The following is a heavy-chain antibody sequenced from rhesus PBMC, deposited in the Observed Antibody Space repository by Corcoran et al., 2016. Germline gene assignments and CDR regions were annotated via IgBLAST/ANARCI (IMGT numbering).Heavy chain of an antibody. J-gene: IGHJ4*01. CDR2: IYGSGSST. V-gene: IGHV4-169*01. Sequence: QLQLQESGPGLVKPSETLSVTGAVSGGSISSSYWSWIRQAPGKGLEWIGYIYGSGSSTNFNPSLKSRVTLSVDTSKNQFSLKLSSVTAADTAVYYCVRGATGTTFDYWGQGVLVTVSS. D-gene: IGHD1-26*01. CDR3: VRGATGTTFDY. CDR1: GGSISSSY.